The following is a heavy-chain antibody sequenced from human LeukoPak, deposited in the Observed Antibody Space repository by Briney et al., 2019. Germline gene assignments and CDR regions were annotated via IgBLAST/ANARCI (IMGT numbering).Heavy chain of an antibody. J-gene: IGHJ6*02. CDR1: GYTFIGFY. Sequence: ASVTVSCKASGYTFIGFYLHWVRQAPGQGLEWMGWINPNTGVTSYAQKFQDRVTLTRDTSTTTAYMDLSGLRPDDTAVFYCARGATEGYYYYYGLDVWGQGTTVTVSS. V-gene: IGHV1-2*02. CDR2: INPNTGVT. CDR3: ARGATEGYYYYYGLDV.